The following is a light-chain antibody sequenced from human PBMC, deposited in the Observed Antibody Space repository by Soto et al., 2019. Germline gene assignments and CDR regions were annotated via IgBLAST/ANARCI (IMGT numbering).Light chain of an antibody. CDR3: QQYGTSPVLT. J-gene: IGKJ4*01. V-gene: IGKV3-20*01. CDR2: GAS. Sequence: EIVLTQSPGTLSLSPGKRATLSCRASQSVSSNYLAWYQQKPGQAPRLLIYGASSRATGIPDRFSGSGSGTDFTLTISRLEPEDFAVYYCQQYGTSPVLTFGGGTKVEIK. CDR1: QSVSSNY.